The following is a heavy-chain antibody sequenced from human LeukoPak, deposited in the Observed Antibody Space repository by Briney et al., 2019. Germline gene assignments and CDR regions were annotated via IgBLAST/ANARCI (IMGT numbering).Heavy chain of an antibody. J-gene: IGHJ3*02. CDR1: GGSISSYY. Sequence: PSETLSLTCTVSGGSISSYYWSWIRQLPGKGLEWIGYIYCSGSTNYNPSLKSRVTISVDTSKNQFSLKLSSVTAADTAVYYCARQETSWVAFDIWGQGTMVTVSS. CDR2: IYCSGST. D-gene: IGHD1-26*01. CDR3: ARQETSWVAFDI. V-gene: IGHV4-59*08.